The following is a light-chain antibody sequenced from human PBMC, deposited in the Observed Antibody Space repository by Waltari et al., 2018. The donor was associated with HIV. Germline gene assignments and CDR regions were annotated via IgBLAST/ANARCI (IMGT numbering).Light chain of an antibody. J-gene: IGLJ2*01. CDR2: INSDGSH. Sequence: QVVLTQSPSASASLGASVKLTCTLSSGYSNHAIAWHQQQSEKGPRYLMKINSDGSHNKGDGSPDRFSGSSSGAERYLTISSLQSEDEADYYCLTWDTGIGVFGGGTKLTVL. CDR3: LTWDTGIGV. V-gene: IGLV4-69*01. CDR1: SGYSNHA.